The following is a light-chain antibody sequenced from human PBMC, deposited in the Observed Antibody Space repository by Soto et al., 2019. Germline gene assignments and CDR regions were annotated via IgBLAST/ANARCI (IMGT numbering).Light chain of an antibody. CDR3: QQYGGSPRT. CDR1: QSINSF. V-gene: IGKV3-20*01. Sequence: EIVLTQSPCTLSLSPGEGETLSCRASQSINSFLAWYQQRRGQAPRLLIHGASNRATGIPDRFSGSGSGPDFTLTISRLEPEDFAVYYCQQYGGSPRTFGQGTKVDIK. J-gene: IGKJ1*01. CDR2: GAS.